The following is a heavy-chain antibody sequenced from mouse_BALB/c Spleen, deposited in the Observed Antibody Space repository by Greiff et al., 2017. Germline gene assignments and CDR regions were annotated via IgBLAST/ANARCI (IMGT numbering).Heavy chain of an antibody. CDR3: AHYGSSYWYFDV. CDR1: GFNIKDTY. J-gene: IGHJ1*01. D-gene: IGHD1-1*01. CDR2: IDPANGNT. Sequence: VQLQQSGAELVKPGASVKLSCTASGFNIKDTYMHWVKQRPEQGLEWIGRIDPANGNTKYDPKFQGKATITADTSSNTAYLQLSSLTSEDTAVYYCAHYGSSYWYFDVWGAGTTVTVS. V-gene: IGHV14-3*02.